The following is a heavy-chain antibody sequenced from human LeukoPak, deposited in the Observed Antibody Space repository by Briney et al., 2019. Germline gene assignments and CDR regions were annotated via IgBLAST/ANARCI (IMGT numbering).Heavy chain of an antibody. J-gene: IGHJ1*01. CDR3: ARGGLRYFDPPLQH. CDR2: IYRSGTA. D-gene: IGHD3-9*01. Sequence: PSQTLSLTCAVSGGSISSGGYSWSWIRQPPGKGLECIGHIYRSGTAYYNPSLKSRVTMSVDRSKNQFSLKLSSVTAADTAVYYCARGGLRYFDPPLQHWGQGTLVTVSS. V-gene: IGHV4-30-2*01. CDR1: GGSISSGGYS.